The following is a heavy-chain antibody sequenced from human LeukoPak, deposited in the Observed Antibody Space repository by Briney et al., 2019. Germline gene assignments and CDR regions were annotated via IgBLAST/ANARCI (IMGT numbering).Heavy chain of an antibody. J-gene: IGHJ4*02. CDR2: ISGSGGST. CDR3: AKDSDIVVVPAATSDY. D-gene: IGHD2-2*01. Sequence: GESLRLSCAASGFTFSSYAMSWVRQAPGKGLEWVSAISGSGGSTYYADSVKGRFTISRDNSKNTLYLQMNSLRAEDTAVYYCAKDSDIVVVPAATSDYWGQGTLVTVSS. V-gene: IGHV3-23*01. CDR1: GFTFSSYA.